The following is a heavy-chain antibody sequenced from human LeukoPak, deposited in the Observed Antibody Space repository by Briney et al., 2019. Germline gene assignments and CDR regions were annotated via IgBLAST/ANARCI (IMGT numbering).Heavy chain of an antibody. J-gene: IGHJ4*02. CDR3: ARVLLATIVYFDY. CDR1: GFTFSSYA. Sequence: PGGSLRLSCAASGFTFSSYAMHWVRQAPGKGLEWVAVISYDGSNKCYADSVKGRFTISRDNSKNTLYLQMNSLRAEDTAVYYCARVLLATIVYFDYWGQGTLVTVSS. V-gene: IGHV3-30-3*01. CDR2: ISYDGSNK. D-gene: IGHD5-24*01.